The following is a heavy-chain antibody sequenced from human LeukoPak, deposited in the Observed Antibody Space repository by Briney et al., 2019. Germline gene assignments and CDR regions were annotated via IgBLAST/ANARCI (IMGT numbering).Heavy chain of an antibody. J-gene: IGHJ4*02. CDR1: GFTFSSYA. D-gene: IGHD6-13*01. CDR3: ATGFASSHDDY. CDR2: ISSNGGST. Sequence: TGGSLRLSCAASGFTFSSYAMHWVRQAPGKGLEYVSAISSNGGSTYYANSVKGRFTISRDNSKNALYLQMGSLRAEDMAVYYCATGFASSHDDYWGQGTLVTVSS. V-gene: IGHV3-64*01.